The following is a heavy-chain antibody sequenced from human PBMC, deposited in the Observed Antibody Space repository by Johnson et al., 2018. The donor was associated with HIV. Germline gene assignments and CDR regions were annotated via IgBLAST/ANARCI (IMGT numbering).Heavy chain of an antibody. CDR1: GFTVGSNY. CDR3: ASGGSRYSGSYLSDAFDI. J-gene: IGHJ3*02. D-gene: IGHD1-26*01. V-gene: IGHV3-66*02. Sequence: EQLVESGGGLVQPGGSLRLSCAASGFTVGSNYMHWVRQAPGKGLEWVSVIYSGGTTYYADSVKGRFTNSRDNSKNTLYLQMNSLRPEDTGLYYCASGGSRYSGSYLSDAFDIWGQGTMVTVSS. CDR2: IYSGGTT.